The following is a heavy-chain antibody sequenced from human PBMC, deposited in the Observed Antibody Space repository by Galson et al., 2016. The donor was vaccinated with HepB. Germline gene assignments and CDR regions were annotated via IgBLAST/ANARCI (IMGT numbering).Heavy chain of an antibody. J-gene: IGHJ6*04. CDR2: ISTSGETI. CDR3: ARRGRWHYGLDV. Sequence: SLRLSCADSGFTFSDNYMTWIRQAPGKGLEWTSFISTSGETINYADSVKGRFTISRDNAKSSLYLQMTGLRVEDPAVYFCARRGRWHYGLDVWGNGTAVTVSS. V-gene: IGHV3-11*01. CDR1: GFTFSDNY. D-gene: IGHD5-24*01.